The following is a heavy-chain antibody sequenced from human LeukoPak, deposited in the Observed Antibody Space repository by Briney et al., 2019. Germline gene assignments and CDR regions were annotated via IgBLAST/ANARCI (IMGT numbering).Heavy chain of an antibody. J-gene: IGHJ4*02. CDR1: GFTFSSYD. V-gene: IGHV3-30-3*01. Sequence: PGRSLRLSRAASGFTFSSYDMHWFRQAPGKGLEWVAAISYDGSNKYYADSVKGRFTISRDNSKNTLYLQMNSLRAEDTAVYYGAREARYSSDYWGEGTLVTVSS. CDR2: ISYDGSNK. CDR3: AREARYSSDY. D-gene: IGHD6-13*01.